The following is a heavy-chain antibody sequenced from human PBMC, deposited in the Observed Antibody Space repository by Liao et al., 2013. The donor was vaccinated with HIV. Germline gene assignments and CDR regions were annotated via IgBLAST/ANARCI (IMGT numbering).Heavy chain of an antibody. CDR3: ARDLGYDSSGYRDAFDI. J-gene: IGHJ3*02. CDR1: GGSISSYY. CDR2: ISTSGST. Sequence: QVQLQESGPGLVKPSETLSLTCTVSGGSISSYYWSWIRQPAGKGLEWIGRISTSGSTNYNPSLKSRVTMSVDTSKNHFSLKLSSVTAADTAVYYCARDLGYDSSGYRDAFDIWGQGTMVTVSS. D-gene: IGHD3-22*01. V-gene: IGHV4-4*07.